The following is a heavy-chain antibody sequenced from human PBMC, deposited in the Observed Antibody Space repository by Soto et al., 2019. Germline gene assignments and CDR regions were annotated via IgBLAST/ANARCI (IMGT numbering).Heavy chain of an antibody. V-gene: IGHV4-34*01. D-gene: IGHD2-21*01. CDR2: INHSGNT. J-gene: IGHJ5*02. Sequence: QVHLQQWGAGLLKPSETLSLTCAVYGASLSDNYCNWLRQPPGKGLEWIGEINHSGNTNYNPSLRSRVTISIDTSKNQLSLNLRSVSAADTAVYYCARGRGEFDVWGQGTPVTVSS. CDR3: ARGRGEFDV. CDR1: GASLSDNY.